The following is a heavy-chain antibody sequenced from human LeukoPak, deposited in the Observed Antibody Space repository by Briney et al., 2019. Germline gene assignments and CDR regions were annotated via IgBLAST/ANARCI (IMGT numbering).Heavy chain of an antibody. V-gene: IGHV3-23*01. J-gene: IGHJ4*02. D-gene: IGHD6-19*01. CDR2: ISGSGADT. CDR1: GFTFSRSA. Sequence: AGGSLRLSCAASGFTFSRSAMNWVRQAPGKGLEWVSTISGSGADTHYADSVKGRFTISRDNSKNMLYLQMNSLRAEDTAVYYCAKDKEGYSSGWYCDCWGQGTLVTVSS. CDR3: AKDKEGYSSGWYCDC.